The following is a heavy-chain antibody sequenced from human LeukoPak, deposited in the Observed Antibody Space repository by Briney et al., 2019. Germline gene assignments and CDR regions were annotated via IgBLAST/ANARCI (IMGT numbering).Heavy chain of an antibody. V-gene: IGHV3-53*01. D-gene: IGHD3/OR15-3a*01. CDR2: IYSGGST. CDR1: GFTLSNYA. J-gene: IGHJ4*02. CDR3: ARADGTGGPYDY. Sequence: PGGSLRLSCATSGFTLSNYAMSWVRQAPGKELEWVSVIYSGGSTHYADSVKGRFTISRDNSKNTLFLQMNSLRAEDTAVYYCARADGTGGPYDYWGQGTLVTVSS.